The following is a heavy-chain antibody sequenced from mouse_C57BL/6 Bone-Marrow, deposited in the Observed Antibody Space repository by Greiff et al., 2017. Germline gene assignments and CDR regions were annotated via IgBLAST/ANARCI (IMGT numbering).Heavy chain of an antibody. CDR3: ARLYIRGYFDY. D-gene: IGHD1-3*01. J-gene: IGHJ2*01. V-gene: IGHV5-12*01. Sequence: DVKLVESGGGLVQPGGSLKLSCAASGFTFSDYYMYWVRQTPEKRLEWVAYISNGGGSTYYPDTVKGRFTISRDNAKNTLYLQMSRLKSEDTAMYYCARLYIRGYFDYWGQGTTLTVSS. CDR2: ISNGGGST. CDR1: GFTFSDYY.